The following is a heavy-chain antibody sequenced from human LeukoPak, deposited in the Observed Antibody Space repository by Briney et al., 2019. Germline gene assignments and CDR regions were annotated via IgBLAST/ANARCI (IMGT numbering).Heavy chain of an antibody. CDR2: IYSGGST. CDR1: GFTVSSNC. CDR3: VRATWDY. V-gene: IGHV3-53*01. Sequence: GGSLRLSCAASGFTVSSNCMSWVRQAPGKGLEWVSVIYSGGSTYCADSVKGRFTISRDNSKNTLYLQMNSLRPEDTAVYYCVRATWDYWGQGTLVTVSS. J-gene: IGHJ4*02.